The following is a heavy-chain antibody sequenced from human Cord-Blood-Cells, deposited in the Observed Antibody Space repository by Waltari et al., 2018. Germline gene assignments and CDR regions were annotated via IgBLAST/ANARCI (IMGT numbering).Heavy chain of an antibody. V-gene: IGHV1-18*04. D-gene: IGHD2-8*01. CDR3: ARDSFCTNGVCYTAFDI. CDR1: GYTFTSYG. J-gene: IGHJ3*02. CDR2: ISAYNGNT. Sequence: QVQLVQSGAEVKKPGASVKVSCKASGYTFTSYGISWVRQAPGQGLEWMGWISAYNGNTNYAQKLQGRVTMTTDTSTSTAYMELRSLRSDDTAVYYCARDSFCTNGVCYTAFDIWGQGTMVTVSS.